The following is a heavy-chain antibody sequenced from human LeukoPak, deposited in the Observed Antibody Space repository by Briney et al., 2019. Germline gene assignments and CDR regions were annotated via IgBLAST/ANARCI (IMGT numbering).Heavy chain of an antibody. Sequence: DGSLTVSCAASGFTFSSYEMNWVRQAPGKGLEWISYISSSGSTRFNADSVKGRFTISRDNAKNSLYLQMNSLRAEDTAVYYCAREIWGQGTLVTVTS. CDR1: GFTFSSYE. CDR2: ISSSGSTR. J-gene: IGHJ1*01. V-gene: IGHV3-48*03. CDR3: AREI.